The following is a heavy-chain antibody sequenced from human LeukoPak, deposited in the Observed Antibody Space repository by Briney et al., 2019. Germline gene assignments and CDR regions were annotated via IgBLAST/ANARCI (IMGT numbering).Heavy chain of an antibody. V-gene: IGHV4-30-2*01. CDR3: ARGFYGAGSHFDY. CDR2: IFHTGHT. D-gene: IGHD3-10*01. Sequence: PSETLSLTCAVSGGSISSGDFPWSWIRQPPGKGLEWIGYIFHTGHTSYNPSLKSRVTISVDMSKNQLSLRLTAVPAADTAVYYCARGFYGAGSHFDYWGQGTLVTVSS. CDR1: GGSISSGDFP. J-gene: IGHJ4*02.